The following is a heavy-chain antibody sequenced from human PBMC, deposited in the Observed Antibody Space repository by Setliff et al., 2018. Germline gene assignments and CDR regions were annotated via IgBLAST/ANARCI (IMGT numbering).Heavy chain of an antibody. D-gene: IGHD3-3*01. Sequence: ASVKVSCKASGYTFTSYGISWVRQAPGQGLEWMGWISAYNGNTNYAQKLQGRVTMTTDTSTSTAYMELRSLRSDDTAVYYCARGPTITIFGVVLDENWFDPWGQGTLVTVSS. CDR3: ARGPTITIFGVVLDENWFDP. V-gene: IGHV1-18*01. J-gene: IGHJ5*02. CDR2: ISAYNGNT. CDR1: GYTFTSYG.